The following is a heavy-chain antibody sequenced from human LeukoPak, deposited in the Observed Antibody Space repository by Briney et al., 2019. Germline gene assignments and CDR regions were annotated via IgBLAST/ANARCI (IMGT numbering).Heavy chain of an antibody. CDR3: ARGKGYYYDSSGYFHYGLCFDY. CDR2: IYYSGST. CDR1: GGSISSYY. D-gene: IGHD3-22*01. V-gene: IGHV4-59*01. Sequence: PSETLSLTCTVSGGSISSYYWSWIRQPPGKGLEWIGYIYYSGSTNYNPSLKSRVTISVDTSKNQFSLKLSSVTAADTAVYYCARGKGYYYDSSGYFHYGLCFDYWGQGTLVTVSS. J-gene: IGHJ4*02.